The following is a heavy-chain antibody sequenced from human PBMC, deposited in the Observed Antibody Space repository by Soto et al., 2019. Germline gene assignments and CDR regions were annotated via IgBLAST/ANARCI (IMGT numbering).Heavy chain of an antibody. D-gene: IGHD2-21*01. Sequence: GGSLRLSCAASGFTFSSYSMNWVRQAPGKGLEWVSSISSSISYIYYADSVKGRFTISRDNAKNSLYLQMNSLRAEDTALYYCARDRFGIASSPGAFDYWGQGTLVTVSS. J-gene: IGHJ4*02. CDR3: ARDRFGIASSPGAFDY. V-gene: IGHV3-21*06. CDR1: GFTFSSYS. CDR2: ISSSISYI.